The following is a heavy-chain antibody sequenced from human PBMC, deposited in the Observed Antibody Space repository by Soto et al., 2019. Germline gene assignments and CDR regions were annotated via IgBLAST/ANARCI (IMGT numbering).Heavy chain of an antibody. CDR3: ARGGPRAWYYYGMDV. CDR2: INHSGST. J-gene: IGHJ6*02. CDR1: GGSFSGYY. V-gene: IGHV4-34*01. Sequence: SETLSLTCAVYGGSFSGYYWSWIRQPPGKGLEWIGEINHSGSTNYNPSLKSRVTISVDTSKNQFSLKLSSVTAADTAVYYCARGGPRAWYYYGMDVWGQGTTVTVSS.